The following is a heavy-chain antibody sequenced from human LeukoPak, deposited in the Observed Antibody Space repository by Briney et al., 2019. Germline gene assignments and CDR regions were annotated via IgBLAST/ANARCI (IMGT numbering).Heavy chain of an antibody. D-gene: IGHD3-3*01. CDR2: ISGSGGST. CDR1: GFTFSSYA. CDR3: AKRVFYDFWSGPLPPE. J-gene: IGHJ4*02. Sequence: GGSPRLSCAASGFTFSSYAMSWVRQAPGKGLEWVSAISGSGGSTYYADSVKGRFTISRDNSKNTLYLQMNSLRAEDTAVYYCAKRVFYDFWSGPLPPEWGQGTLVTVSS. V-gene: IGHV3-23*01.